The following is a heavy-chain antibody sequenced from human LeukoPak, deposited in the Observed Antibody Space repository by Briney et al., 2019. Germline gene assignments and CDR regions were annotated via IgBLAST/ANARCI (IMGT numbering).Heavy chain of an antibody. V-gene: IGHV4-59*01. CDR2: IYSRGLTRGST. CDR1: GGSLGSYY. J-gene: IGHJ4*02. Sequence: PSEAPSLTCTVSGGSLGSYYWSWIRQPPGKGLEWIGYIYSRGLTRGSTNYNPSLKSRVTISVDTSKNQFSLKVSSVTAADTAVYYCARDQEYSGSYYRYFDYWGQGALVTVSS. CDR3: ARDQEYSGSYYRYFDY. D-gene: IGHD1-26*01.